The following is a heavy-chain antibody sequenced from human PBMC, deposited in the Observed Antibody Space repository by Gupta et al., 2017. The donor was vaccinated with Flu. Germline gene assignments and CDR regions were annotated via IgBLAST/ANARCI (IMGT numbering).Heavy chain of an antibody. CDR1: GFPFSSYA. D-gene: IGHD3-3*01. J-gene: IGHJ4*02. Sequence: EVQLLESGGGLVQPGGSLRLSCAASGFPFSSYAMSWVRQAPGKGLEWVSAISGSGGSTYYADSVKGRFTISRDNSKNTLYLQMNSLRAEDTAVYYCANGYYDFWSGYLYWGQGTLVTVSS. V-gene: IGHV3-23*01. CDR3: ANGYYDFWSGYLY. CDR2: ISGSGGST.